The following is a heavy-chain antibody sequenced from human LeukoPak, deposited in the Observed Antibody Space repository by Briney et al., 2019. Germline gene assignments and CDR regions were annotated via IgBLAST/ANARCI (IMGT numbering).Heavy chain of an antibody. CDR1: GFTFSTYS. CDR2: ITSGSSCV. J-gene: IGHJ4*02. D-gene: IGHD2-21*02. CDR3: ASIVVITATLDFDF. V-gene: IGHV3-21*01. Sequence: GGSLRLSCAASGFTFSTYSMNWVRQAPGKGLEWVSSITSGSSCVYYADSVKGRFTISRDNAKDSVYLQMNRLRAEDTAVYYCASIVVITATLDFDFWGQGTLVTVSS.